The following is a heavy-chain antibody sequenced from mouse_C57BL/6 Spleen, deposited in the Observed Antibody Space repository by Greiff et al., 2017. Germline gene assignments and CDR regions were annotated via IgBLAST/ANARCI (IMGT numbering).Heavy chain of an antibody. J-gene: IGHJ1*03. D-gene: IGHD1-1*01. V-gene: IGHV1-59*01. CDR2: IDPSASYT. CDR1: GYTFTSYW. CDR3: ARGDYYYGSSRYFDV. Sequence: VQLQQPGAELVRPGTSVKLSCKASGYTFTSYWMHWVQQRPGQGLEWIGVIDPSASYTNYNQKFKGKATLTVDTSSSTAYMQLSSLTSEDSAVYYCARGDYYYGSSRYFDVWGTGTTVTVSS.